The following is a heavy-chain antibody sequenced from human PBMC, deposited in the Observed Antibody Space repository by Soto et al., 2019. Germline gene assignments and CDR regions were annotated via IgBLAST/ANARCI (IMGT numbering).Heavy chain of an antibody. Sequence: AGGSLRLSCAASGFTFSSYWMSWVRQAPGKGLEWVANIKQDGSEKYYVDSVKGRFTISRDNAKNSLYLQMSRLRAEDTAVYYCARDLFAHPSSSYPYYYYGMDVWGQGTTVTVSS. V-gene: IGHV3-7*03. CDR1: GFTFSSYW. CDR3: ARDLFAHPSSSYPYYYYGMDV. CDR2: IKQDGSEK. J-gene: IGHJ6*02. D-gene: IGHD6-6*01.